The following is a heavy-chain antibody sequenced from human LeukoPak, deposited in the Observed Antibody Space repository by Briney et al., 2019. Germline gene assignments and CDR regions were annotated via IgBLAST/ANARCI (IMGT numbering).Heavy chain of an antibody. Sequence: QPGGSLRLSCAASGFTFSSYAMHWVRQAPGKGLEWVAVISYDGSNKYYADSVKGRFTISRDNSKNTLYLQMNSLRAEDTAVYYCAKDRNQLLYYYYYYMDVWGKGTTVTVSS. CDR3: AKDRNQLLYYYYYYMDV. CDR2: ISYDGSNK. J-gene: IGHJ6*03. CDR1: GFTFSSYA. V-gene: IGHV3-30-3*01. D-gene: IGHD2-2*01.